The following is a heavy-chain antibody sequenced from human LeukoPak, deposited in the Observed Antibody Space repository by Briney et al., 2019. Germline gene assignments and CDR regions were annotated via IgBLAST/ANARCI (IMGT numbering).Heavy chain of an antibody. J-gene: IGHJ4*02. CDR1: GYTFIDYY. V-gene: IGHV1-2*02. Sequence: ASVKVSCKASGYTFIDYYMHWVRQAPGQGLEWMGWINPKNGGTNSAQKFQGRVTMTRDTSISTAYMELNSLASDDTAVYYCAREAGAATVLDYWGQGTLVTVSS. CDR3: AREAGAATVLDY. CDR2: INPKNGGT. D-gene: IGHD6-13*01.